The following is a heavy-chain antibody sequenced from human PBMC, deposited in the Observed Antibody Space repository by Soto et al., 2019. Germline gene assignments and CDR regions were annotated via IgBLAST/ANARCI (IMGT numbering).Heavy chain of an antibody. D-gene: IGHD6-19*01. CDR1: GYTFSSHG. Sequence: QVQLVQSGGEVKKPGASVKVSCKTSGYTFSSHGISWVRQAPGQGLEWMGWISGYHGKTNYAQKFQDRVTMTTDTSTSAAYMELRSLRSDDTAMYYCAREDSSGWYWLDSWGQGTLVTVSA. J-gene: IGHJ5*01. CDR3: AREDSSGWYWLDS. V-gene: IGHV1-18*01. CDR2: ISGYHGKT.